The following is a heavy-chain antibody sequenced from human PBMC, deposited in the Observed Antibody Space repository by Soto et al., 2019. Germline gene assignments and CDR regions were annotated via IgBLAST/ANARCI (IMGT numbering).Heavy chain of an antibody. CDR2: IIPLFGAA. V-gene: IGHV1-69*13. D-gene: IGHD2-21*01. J-gene: IGHJ4*02. CDR1: GVTFTSET. CDR3: AAELGENPASPFDS. Sequence: GASVKVSCKASGVTFTSETISWVRQAPGQGLEWMGGIIPLFGAASYAQKFQGRVTITADESTSTVYMELSSLTSDDMAVYYCAAELGENPASPFDSWGQGTLVTVSS.